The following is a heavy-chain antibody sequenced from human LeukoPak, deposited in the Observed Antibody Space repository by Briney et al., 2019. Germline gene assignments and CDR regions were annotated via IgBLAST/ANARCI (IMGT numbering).Heavy chain of an antibody. J-gene: IGHJ4*02. CDR2: MFYSGST. D-gene: IGHD7-27*01. CDR3: ARLNRGAFDY. CDR1: SGSITCFY. V-gene: IGHV4-59*01. Sequence: SETLSLNCSVSSGSITCFYWNWHRPPPGQGLEGIVNMFYSGSTNYNPSVKTRVTISVDTSRNQFSLNLSSVTAADTAVYYCARLNRGAFDYWGQGTLVTVSS.